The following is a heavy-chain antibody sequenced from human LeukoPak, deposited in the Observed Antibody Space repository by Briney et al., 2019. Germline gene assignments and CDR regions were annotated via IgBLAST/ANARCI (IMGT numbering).Heavy chain of an antibody. V-gene: IGHV3-23*01. CDR3: AKTSQGYIYAHVDY. D-gene: IGHD2/OR15-2a*01. CDR1: QFTFSNYG. Sequence: GGSLRLSCATSQFTFSNYGMSWVRQDPGKGLEWVSSISAGGGSTYYGDSVKGRFTISRDNSKNTLYLQMNSLRAEDTAVYYCAKTSQGYIYAHVDYWGQGTLVTVSS. CDR2: ISAGGGST. J-gene: IGHJ4*02.